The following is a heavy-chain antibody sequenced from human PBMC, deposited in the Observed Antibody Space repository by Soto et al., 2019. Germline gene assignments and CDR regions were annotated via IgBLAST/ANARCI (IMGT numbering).Heavy chain of an antibody. CDR2: INPNSGGT. D-gene: IGHD3-10*01. CDR1: GYTFTGYY. Sequence: GASVKVSCKASGYTFTGYYMHWVQQSPGQGLEWMGWINPNSGGTNYAQKFQGWVTMTRDTSISTAYMELSRLRSDDTAVYYCARDGYYYGSGSSPDYYYMDVWGKGTTVTVSS. J-gene: IGHJ6*03. CDR3: ARDGYYYGSGSSPDYYYMDV. V-gene: IGHV1-2*04.